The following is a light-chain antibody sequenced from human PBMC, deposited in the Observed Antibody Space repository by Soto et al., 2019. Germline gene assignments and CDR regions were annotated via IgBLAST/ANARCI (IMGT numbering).Light chain of an antibody. Sequence: IPLTQSPSSLSASVGDRVSISCRASQGNNTFVAWYQQKSGKAPKLLIYGASTLQSGVPSRFSGSGSGTEFTLTISGLQPEDFATYYCQQYDNLPYTFGQGTKLEIK. CDR3: QQYDNLPYT. CDR1: QGNNTF. V-gene: IGKV1-9*01. CDR2: GAS. J-gene: IGKJ2*01.